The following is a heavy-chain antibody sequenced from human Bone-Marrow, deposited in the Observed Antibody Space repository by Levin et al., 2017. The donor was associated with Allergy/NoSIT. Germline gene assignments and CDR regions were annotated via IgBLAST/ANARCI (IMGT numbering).Heavy chain of an antibody. D-gene: IGHD2-15*01. CDR1: GFIFSNFN. CDR3: ARVCSAVTCYPGFDN. CDR2: VSSGSTAK. V-gene: IGHV3-48*01. Sequence: PGGSLRLSCAAFGFIFSNFNINWVRQAPGKGLEWISYVSSGSTAKYYADSVKGRFTISRDNAENSVYLQMNSLRAEDTAIYYCARVCSAVTCYPGFDNWGQGTLVAVSS. J-gene: IGHJ4*02.